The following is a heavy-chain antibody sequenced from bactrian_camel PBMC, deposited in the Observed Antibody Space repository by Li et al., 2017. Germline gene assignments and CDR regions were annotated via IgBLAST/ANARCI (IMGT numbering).Heavy chain of an antibody. CDR3: AGDVCVGGNH. CDR2: IDTAGNV. CDR1: GFTFSSYC. J-gene: IGHJ4*01. Sequence: HVQLVESGGGLVQPGGSLRLSCAASGFTFSSYCMGWFRQAPGKEREAVAAIDTAGNVNYADSVVGRFTISQDNAKNTVYLQMNSLKTNDTAVYYCAGDVCVGGNHWGQGTQVTVS. D-gene: IGHD3*01. V-gene: IGHV3S53*01.